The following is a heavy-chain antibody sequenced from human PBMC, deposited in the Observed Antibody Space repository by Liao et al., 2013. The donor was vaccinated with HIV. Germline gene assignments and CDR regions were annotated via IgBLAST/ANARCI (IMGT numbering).Heavy chain of an antibody. CDR1: GGSLSTYY. D-gene: IGHD4-17*01. CDR2: IYYSGST. Sequence: QVQLQESGPGLVKPSQTLSLTCTVSGGSLSTYYWSWIRQPPGKGLEWIGYIYYSGSTNYSPSLNSRVTISVDTSKNQFSLKLSSVTAADTAVYYCARGGRRDYYSRSDYYYYYMDVWGKGTTVTVSS. CDR3: ARGGRRDYYSRSDYYYYYMDV. V-gene: IGHV4-59*12. J-gene: IGHJ6*03.